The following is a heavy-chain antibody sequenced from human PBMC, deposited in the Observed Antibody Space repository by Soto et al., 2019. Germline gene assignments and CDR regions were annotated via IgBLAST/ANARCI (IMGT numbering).Heavy chain of an antibody. V-gene: IGHV4-31*03. CDR2: IYYSGST. D-gene: IGHD4-17*01. CDR3: ARANGDYSIYYYGMDV. J-gene: IGHJ6*02. CDR1: GGSISSGNYY. Sequence: SETLSLTCTVPGGSISSGNYYWTWIRQHPGKGLEWIGYIYYSGSTYYNPSLKSRVTISVDTSENQFSLNLSSVTAADTAVYYCARANGDYSIYYYGMDVWGQGTTVTVSS.